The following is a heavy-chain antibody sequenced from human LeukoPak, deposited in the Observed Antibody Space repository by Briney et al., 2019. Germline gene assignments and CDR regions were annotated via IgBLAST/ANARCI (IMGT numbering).Heavy chain of an antibody. J-gene: IGHJ5*02. V-gene: IGHV4-4*07. Sequence: PSETLSLTRTVSGGSISSYYWSWIRQPAGKGLEWIGRIYTSGSITYNPSLKSRVSMSVDTSKNQFSLKLSSVTAADTAVYYCARDSGTTGEVKFDPWGQGTLVTVSS. D-gene: IGHD3-10*01. CDR3: ARDSGTTGEVKFDP. CDR1: GGSISSYY. CDR2: IYTSGSI.